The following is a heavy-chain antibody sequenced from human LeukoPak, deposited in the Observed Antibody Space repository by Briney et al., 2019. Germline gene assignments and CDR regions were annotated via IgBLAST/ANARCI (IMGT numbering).Heavy chain of an antibody. CDR1: GFIFSTYA. D-gene: IGHD1-1*01. CDR2: ISGSGDTT. CDR3: AKDASNYFWYFDL. V-gene: IGHV3-23*01. J-gene: IGHJ2*01. Sequence: GGSLRLSCAGSGFIFSTYAMTWVRQAPGKGLEWVSGISGSGDTTYYADSVKGRFTMSRDNSKNTLYLQMSSLRAEDTAVYYCAKDASNYFWYFDLWGRGTLVTVSS.